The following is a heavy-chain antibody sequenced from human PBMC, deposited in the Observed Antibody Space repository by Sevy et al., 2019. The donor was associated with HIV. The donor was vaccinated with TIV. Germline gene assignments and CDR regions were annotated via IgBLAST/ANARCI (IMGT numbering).Heavy chain of an antibody. CDR1: GFTFSSYS. J-gene: IGHJ6*03. CDR2: ISSSSSYI. CDR3: ARAGVFMVRGVPRNYYYYMDV. D-gene: IGHD3-10*01. Sequence: GGSLRLSCAASGFTFSSYSMNWVRQAPGKGLEWVSSISSSSSYIYYADSVKGRFTISRDNAKNSLYLQRNSLRAEDTAVYYCARAGVFMVRGVPRNYYYYMDVWGKGTTVTVSS. V-gene: IGHV3-21*01.